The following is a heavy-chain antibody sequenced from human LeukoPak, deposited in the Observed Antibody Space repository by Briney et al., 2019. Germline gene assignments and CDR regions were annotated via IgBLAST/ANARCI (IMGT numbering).Heavy chain of an antibody. CDR2: ISAYNGDT. CDR3: ARVIGIVGATGIYYYYGMDV. J-gene: IGHJ6*02. Sequence: ASVKVSCKASGYTFTSYGISWVRQAPGQGLEWMGWISAYNGDTNHAQKFQGRVTMTRDTSISTAYMELSRLRSDDTAVYYCARVIGIVGATGIYYYYGMDVWGQGTTVTVSS. D-gene: IGHD1-26*01. CDR1: GYTFTSYG. V-gene: IGHV1-18*01.